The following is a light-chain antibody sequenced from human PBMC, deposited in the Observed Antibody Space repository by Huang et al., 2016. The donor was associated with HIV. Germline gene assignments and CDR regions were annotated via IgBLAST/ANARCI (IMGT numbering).Light chain of an antibody. Sequence: EIVLTQSPGTLSLSPGERATLSCRASQSVSSTSLAWYQRKPGQAPRLLIYGASSRATGIPDRFSGSGSGTDFTLTISRLEPEDFAMYYCQQYGSSPPTFGQGTKVEIK. CDR3: QQYGSSPPT. CDR2: GAS. V-gene: IGKV3-20*01. CDR1: QSVSSTS. J-gene: IGKJ1*01.